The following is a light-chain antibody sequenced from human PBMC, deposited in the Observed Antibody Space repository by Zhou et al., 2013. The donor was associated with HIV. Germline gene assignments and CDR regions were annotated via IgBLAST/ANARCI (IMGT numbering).Light chain of an antibody. CDR2: GAS. CDR1: QSVSSSY. Sequence: EIVMTQSPATLSLSPGERATLSCRASQSVSSSYLAWYQHKPGQAPRLLIYGASSRATGIPDRFSGSGSGTDFTLTISRLEPEDFAVYYCQQFDTSPQTFGQGTKVEIK. V-gene: IGKV3-20*01. CDR3: QQFDTSPQT. J-gene: IGKJ1*01.